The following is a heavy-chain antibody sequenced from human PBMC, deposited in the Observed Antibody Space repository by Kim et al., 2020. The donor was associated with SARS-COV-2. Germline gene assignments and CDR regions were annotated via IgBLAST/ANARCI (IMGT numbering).Heavy chain of an antibody. J-gene: IGHJ4*02. D-gene: IGHD7-27*01. CDR1: GFTFSSFW. Sequence: GGSLRLSCAASGFTFSSFWIHWVRQVPGKGLEWVSWINLDGSRTNYADSVRGRFTISRDNAKSTAYLQMNSLRPEDSAVYFCTYANWGFPVDYWGQGTLV. CDR2: INLDGSRT. V-gene: IGHV3-74*01. CDR3: TYANWGFPVDY.